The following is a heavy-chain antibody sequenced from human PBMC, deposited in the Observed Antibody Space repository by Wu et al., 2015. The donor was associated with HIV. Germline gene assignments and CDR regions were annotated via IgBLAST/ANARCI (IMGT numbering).Heavy chain of an antibody. CDR1: GYIFTDYG. D-gene: IGHD4-17*01. CDR3: ARSFGDSAHGDTFDM. CDR2: ISGYNGHT. J-gene: IGHJ3*02. Sequence: QVQLVQSGAEVKKPGASVKVSCKASGYIFTDYGISWVRQAPGQGLEWMGWISGYNGHTNYAQNLQGQSHHDHRHIHKHSLHGAEEPEICRHGRVLCARSFGDSAHGDTFDMWGQGTMVTVSS. V-gene: IGHV1-18*01.